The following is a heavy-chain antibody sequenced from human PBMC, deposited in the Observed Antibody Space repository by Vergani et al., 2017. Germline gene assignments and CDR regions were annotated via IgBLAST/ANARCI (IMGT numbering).Heavy chain of an antibody. V-gene: IGHV3-21*02. CDR2: ISGSSSYV. CDR3: ARGLWGCTHIRCSPPSY. J-gene: IGHJ4*02. Sequence: EVQLVESGGGLVKPGGSLRLSCAASGFSFSSYSMNWVRQAPGQGLEWVASISGSSSYVFYRDSVEGRFTITRDNAKKSVYLQMNSLIAEDTAKYFCARGLWGCTHIRCSPPSYWGQGTQVTVSS. CDR1: GFSFSSYS. D-gene: IGHD2-21*01.